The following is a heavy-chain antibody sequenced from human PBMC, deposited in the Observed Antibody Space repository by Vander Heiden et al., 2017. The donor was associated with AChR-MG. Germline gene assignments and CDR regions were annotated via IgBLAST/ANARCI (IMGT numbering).Heavy chain of an antibody. CDR1: GGSISSSSYY. D-gene: IGHD3-3*01. Sequence: QLQLQESGPGLVKPSETLSLTCTVSGGSISSSSYYWGWIRQPPGKGLEWIGSIYYSGSTYYNPSLKSRVTISVDTSKNQFSLKLSSVTAAETAVYYCARHGPLLEGVLPRYYFDYWGQGTLVTVS. CDR2: IYYSGST. J-gene: IGHJ4*02. CDR3: ARHGPLLEGVLPRYYFDY. V-gene: IGHV4-39*01.